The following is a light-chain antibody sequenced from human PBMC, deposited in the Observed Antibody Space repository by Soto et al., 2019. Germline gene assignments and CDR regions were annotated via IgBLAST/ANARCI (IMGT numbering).Light chain of an antibody. Sequence: IVLPPTPLPSPVTLGQAASISCRSSQILLHSDVNTYLSSFQQRPGQPPRLLSYKVSDRCSGVPDRFSGSGAGTDFTLTISRVEAEDVGIYYCMQATQAHWTFGQGTKVDIK. CDR1: QILLHSDVNTY. V-gene: IGKV2-24*01. J-gene: IGKJ1*01. CDR2: KVS. CDR3: MQATQAHWT.